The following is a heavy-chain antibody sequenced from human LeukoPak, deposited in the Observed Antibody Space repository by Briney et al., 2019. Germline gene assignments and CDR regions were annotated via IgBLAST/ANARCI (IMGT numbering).Heavy chain of an antibody. D-gene: IGHD3-22*01. CDR2: IGSSSSYI. Sequence: AGGSLRLSCAASGFTFSSYSMNWVRQAPGKGLEWVSSIGSSSSYIYYADSVKGRFTISRDNAKNSLYLQMNSLRAEDTAVYYCAREYYYDSSGSHNCMDVWGKGTTVTVSS. CDR3: AREYYYDSSGSHNCMDV. V-gene: IGHV3-21*01. J-gene: IGHJ6*03. CDR1: GFTFSSYS.